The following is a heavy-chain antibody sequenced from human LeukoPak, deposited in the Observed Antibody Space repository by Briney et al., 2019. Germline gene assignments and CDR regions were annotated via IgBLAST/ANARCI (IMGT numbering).Heavy chain of an antibody. CDR1: GFTFSSYG. V-gene: IGHV3-33*01. Sequence: GGSLRLSCAASGFTFSSYGMHWVRQAPGKGLEWVAVIWYDGSNKYYADSVKGRFTISRDNSKNTLYLQMNSLRAEDTAVYYCARDSAHYYDSSGYGYFDYWGQGTLVTVSS. D-gene: IGHD3-22*01. J-gene: IGHJ4*02. CDR2: IWYDGSNK. CDR3: ARDSAHYYDSSGYGYFDY.